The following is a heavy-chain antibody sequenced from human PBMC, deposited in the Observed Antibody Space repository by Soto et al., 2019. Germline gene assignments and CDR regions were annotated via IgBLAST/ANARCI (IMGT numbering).Heavy chain of an antibody. D-gene: IGHD5-18*01. J-gene: IGHJ5*02. CDR1: GGTFSSYA. CDR2: IIPIFGTA. Sequence: ASVKVSCKASGGTFSSYAISWVRQAPGQGLEWMGGIIPIFGTANYAQKFQGRVTITADKSTSTAYMELSSLRSEDTAVYYCASSGIQLWYGRFDPWGQGTLVTVPQ. V-gene: IGHV1-69*06. CDR3: ASSGIQLWYGRFDP.